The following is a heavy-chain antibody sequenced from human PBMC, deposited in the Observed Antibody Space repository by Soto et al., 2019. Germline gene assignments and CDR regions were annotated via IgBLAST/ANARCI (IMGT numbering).Heavy chain of an antibody. CDR2: INAGNGNT. V-gene: IGHV1-3*01. D-gene: IGHD2-2*01. CDR3: AVRSSDCSSTSCYDY. CDR1: GYTFTSYA. Sequence: QVQLVQSGAEVKKPGASVKVSCKASGYTFTSYAIHWVRQAPGQRLEWMGWINAGNGNTKYSQKFQGRVTITRDTSASIAYMELSSLRSEDTAVYYCAVRSSDCSSTSCYDYGGQGTLVTVSS. J-gene: IGHJ4*02.